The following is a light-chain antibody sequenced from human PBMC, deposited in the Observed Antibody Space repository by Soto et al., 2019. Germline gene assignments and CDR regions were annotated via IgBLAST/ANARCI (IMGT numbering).Light chain of an antibody. CDR1: SSNIGSNT. V-gene: IGLV1-44*01. J-gene: IGLJ2*01. CDR3: AAWDDSLNVV. CDR2: SNN. Sequence: QSALAQPPSASGTPGQRVTISCSGSSSNIGSNTVNWYQQLPGTAPKLLIYSNNQRPSGAPDRFSGSKSGTSASLAISGLQSEDEADYYCAAWDDSLNVVFGGGTKVTVL.